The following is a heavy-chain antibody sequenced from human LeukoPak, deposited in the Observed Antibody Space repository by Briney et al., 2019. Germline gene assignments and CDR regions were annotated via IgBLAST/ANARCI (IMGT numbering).Heavy chain of an antibody. CDR1: GGTFSIYA. D-gene: IGHD3-9*01. Sequence: ASVTVSFTASGGTFSIYAISWVRQAPGQGLEWMGRIIPILGIANYAQKFQGRVTITADKSTSTAYMELSSLRSEDTAVYFCARQAYDILTGYFGGSSDWFDPWGQGTLVTVSS. CDR3: ARQAYDILTGYFGGSSDWFDP. J-gene: IGHJ5*02. CDR2: IIPILGIA. V-gene: IGHV1-69*04.